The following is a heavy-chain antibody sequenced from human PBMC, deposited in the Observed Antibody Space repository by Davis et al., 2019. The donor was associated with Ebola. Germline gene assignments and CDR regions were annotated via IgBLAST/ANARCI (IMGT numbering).Heavy chain of an antibody. CDR1: GFTVSNNY. J-gene: IGHJ4*02. D-gene: IGHD2/OR15-2a*01. V-gene: IGHV3-9*01. Sequence: PGGSLRLSCAVSGFTVSNNYINWVRQAPGKGLEWVSGISWNGGSVGYADSVKGRFTISRDNAKSSLYLQMNSLRPDDTALYFCACNVAGYWGQGTLVTVSS. CDR3: ACNVAGY. CDR2: ISWNGGSV.